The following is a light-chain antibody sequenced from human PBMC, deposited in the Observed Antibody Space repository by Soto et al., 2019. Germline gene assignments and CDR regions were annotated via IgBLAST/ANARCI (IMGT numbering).Light chain of an antibody. V-gene: IGKV3-20*01. Sequence: EIVLTRSPATLSLSPGERATLSCRASQSVSNNYLAWYQQKPGQAPRRLIYGASSRATGIPDRFSGSGSGTDFTLTISRLEPEDFAVYYCQQYSTSPTFGEGTRLEIK. CDR3: QQYSTSPT. J-gene: IGKJ5*01. CDR1: QSVSNNY. CDR2: GAS.